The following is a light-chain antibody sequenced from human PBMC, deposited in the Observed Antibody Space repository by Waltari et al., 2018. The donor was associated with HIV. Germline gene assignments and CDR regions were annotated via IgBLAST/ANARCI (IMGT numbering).Light chain of an antibody. V-gene: IGLV1-40*01. CDR2: GNS. J-gene: IGLJ3*02. Sequence: QSVLTPPPSVSGAPGQRVTISCTGSSSNIGAGSDVHWYQQLPGTAPKLLIYGNSKRPSGVPDRFSGSKSGTSASLAITGLQAEDEADYYCQSYDSSLSGSGVFGGGTKLTVL. CDR1: SSNIGAGSD. CDR3: QSYDSSLSGSGV.